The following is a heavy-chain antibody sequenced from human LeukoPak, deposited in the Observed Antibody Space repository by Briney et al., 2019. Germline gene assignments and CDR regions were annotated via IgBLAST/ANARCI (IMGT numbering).Heavy chain of an antibody. CDR3: ARASVTYYYYYYMDV. V-gene: IGHV4-59*08. Sequence: ASETLSLTCSVSGGSISGYYWSWIRQPPGKGLEWIGYIYYSGTTIYNPTLKSRLTISLDTSKNQFSLNLSSVTAADTAVYYCARASVTYYYYYYMDVWGKGPRSPSP. D-gene: IGHD4-11*01. J-gene: IGHJ6*03. CDR2: IYYSGTT. CDR1: GGSISGYY.